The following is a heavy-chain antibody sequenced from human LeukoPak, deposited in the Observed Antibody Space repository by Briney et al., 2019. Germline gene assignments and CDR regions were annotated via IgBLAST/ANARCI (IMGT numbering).Heavy chain of an antibody. CDR1: GYTFTSYG. Sequence: ASVKVSCKASGYTFTSYGISWVRQAPGQGLEWMGGIIPIFGTANYAQKFQGRVTITADESTSTAYMELSSLRSEDTAVYYCARDLSGDYGLLDYWGQGTLVTVSS. CDR3: ARDLSGDYGLLDY. V-gene: IGHV1-69*13. J-gene: IGHJ4*02. CDR2: IIPIFGTA. D-gene: IGHD4-17*01.